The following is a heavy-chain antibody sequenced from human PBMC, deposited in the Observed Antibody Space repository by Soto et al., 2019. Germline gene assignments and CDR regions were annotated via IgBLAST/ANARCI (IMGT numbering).Heavy chain of an antibody. Sequence: QVQLQESGPGLVKPSETLSLTCTVSGGSISSYYWSWIRQPPGKGLEWIGYIYYSGSTNYNPSLQSRVTISVDTSKNQFSLKLSSVTAADTAVYYCARRYGDYGGYYYYYYMDVWGKGTTVTVSS. CDR1: GGSISSYY. J-gene: IGHJ6*03. CDR2: IYYSGST. D-gene: IGHD4-17*01. V-gene: IGHV4-59*08. CDR3: ARRYGDYGGYYYYYYMDV.